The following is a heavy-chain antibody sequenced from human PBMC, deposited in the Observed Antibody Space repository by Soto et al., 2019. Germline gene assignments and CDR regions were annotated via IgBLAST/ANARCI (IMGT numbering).Heavy chain of an antibody. V-gene: IGHV1-69*13. D-gene: IGHD2-21*02. CDR2: IIPIFGTA. J-gene: IGHJ6*02. CDR3: ARDIVVVTYYYYYGMDV. Sequence: SVKVSCKASGGTFSSYAISWVRQAPGQGLEWMGGIIPIFGTANYAQKFQGRVTSTADESTSTAYMELSSLRSEDTAVYYCARDIVVVTYYYYYGMDVWGQGTTVTVSS. CDR1: GGTFSSYA.